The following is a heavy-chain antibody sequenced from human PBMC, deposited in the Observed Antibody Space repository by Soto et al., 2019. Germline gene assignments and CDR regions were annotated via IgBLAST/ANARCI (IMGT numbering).Heavy chain of an antibody. CDR3: ARASYFSGGMDV. J-gene: IGHJ6*02. D-gene: IGHD3-10*01. CDR1: GFTFSDYY. CDR2: ISSSGSTI. V-gene: IGHV3-11*01. Sequence: QVQLVESGGGLVKPGGSLRLSCAASGFTFSDYYMSWIRQAPGKGLEWVSYISSSGSTIYYPDSVKGRFTISRENAKNSLYRQMNGRRGEDTAVYYWARASYFSGGMDVWGQGTTVTVSS.